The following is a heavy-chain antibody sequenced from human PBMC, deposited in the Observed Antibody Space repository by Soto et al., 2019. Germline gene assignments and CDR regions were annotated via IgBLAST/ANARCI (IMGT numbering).Heavy chain of an antibody. V-gene: IGHV3-23*01. J-gene: IGHJ3*02. Sequence: GGSLRLSCAASGFTFNTYAMSWVRQAPGQGLEWISAISGSGFSTYYADSVKGRFSISSDSSKNTLFLQMNSLRADDTAVYFCATFTFGRPFDTWGQGTMVTVSS. CDR2: ISGSGFST. D-gene: IGHD3-16*01. CDR3: ATFTFGRPFDT. CDR1: GFTFNTYA.